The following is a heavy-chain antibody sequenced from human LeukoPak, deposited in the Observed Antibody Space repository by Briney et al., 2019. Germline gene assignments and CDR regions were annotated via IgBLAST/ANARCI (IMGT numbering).Heavy chain of an antibody. CDR1: GFTFSSYE. J-gene: IGHJ4*02. D-gene: IGHD6-25*01. V-gene: IGHV3-48*03. Sequence: GGSLRLSCAASGFTFSSYEMNWVRQAPGKGPEWVSYISSSGSTIYYADSVKGRFTISRDNAKNSLFLQMHSLRAEDTAVYYCARPSRSGYSSGWPDYWGQGTLVTVSS. CDR2: ISSSGSTI. CDR3: ARPSRSGYSSGWPDY.